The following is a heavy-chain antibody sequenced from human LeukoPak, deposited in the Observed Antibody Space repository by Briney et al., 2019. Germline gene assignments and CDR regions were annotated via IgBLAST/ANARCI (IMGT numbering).Heavy chain of an antibody. J-gene: IGHJ6*03. CDR3: ARGGVGASTAAYYYYMDV. Sequence: SETLSLTCTVSGGSISSYYWSWIRQPPGKGLEWIGYIYYSGSTNYNPSLKSRVTISVDTSKNQFSLKLSSVTAADTAVYYCARGGVGASTAAYYYYMDVWGKGTTVTVSS. CDR1: GGSISSYY. CDR2: IYYSGST. D-gene: IGHD1-26*01. V-gene: IGHV4-59*01.